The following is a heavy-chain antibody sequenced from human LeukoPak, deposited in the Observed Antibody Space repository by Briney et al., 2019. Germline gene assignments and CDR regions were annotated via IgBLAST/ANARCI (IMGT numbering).Heavy chain of an antibody. CDR3: ARVLRGLQYYYYYYYMDV. CDR1: GFTFSSYW. V-gene: IGHV3-7*01. J-gene: IGHJ6*03. CDR2: IKQDGSEK. D-gene: IGHD4-11*01. Sequence: GGSLRLSCAASGFTFSSYWMSWVRQAPGKGLEWVANIKQDGSEKYYVDSVKGRFTISRDNAKNSLYLQMNSLRAEDTAVYYCARVLRGLQYYYYYYYMDVWGKGTTVTVSS.